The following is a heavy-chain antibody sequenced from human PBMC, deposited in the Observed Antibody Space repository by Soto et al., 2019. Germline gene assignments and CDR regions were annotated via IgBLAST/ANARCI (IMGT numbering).Heavy chain of an antibody. CDR1: GFTFSRHT. Sequence: QVQLVESGGGVVQPGRSLRLSCAASGFTFSRHTMHWVRQAPGKGLEWVAAISDDVSNTYYADSVKGRFTISRDNSKNTLYLKMNILSSEAADVHYCASEVDYDCWSGFNTHPYYFDDWGQGTLVTVSS. CDR3: ASEVDYDCWSGFNTHPYYFDD. CDR2: ISDDVSNT. J-gene: IGHJ4*02. D-gene: IGHD3-3*01. V-gene: IGHV3-30-3*01.